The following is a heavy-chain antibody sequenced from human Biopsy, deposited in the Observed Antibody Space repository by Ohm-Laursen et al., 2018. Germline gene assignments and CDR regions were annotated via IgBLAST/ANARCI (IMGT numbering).Heavy chain of an antibody. CDR1: GGTFSNYA. J-gene: IGHJ4*02. Sequence: SSVKVSCNASGGTFSNYAISWVRQAPGEGLEWMGGIIAVSGLVNYAPKFQGRASITADKSTTTAYMELSNLKSEDTAVYYCATPFQYYDSWGGYPPFDHWGQGTLVTVSS. CDR2: IIAVSGLV. CDR3: ATPFQYYDSWGGYPPFDH. V-gene: IGHV1-69*17. D-gene: IGHD3-3*01.